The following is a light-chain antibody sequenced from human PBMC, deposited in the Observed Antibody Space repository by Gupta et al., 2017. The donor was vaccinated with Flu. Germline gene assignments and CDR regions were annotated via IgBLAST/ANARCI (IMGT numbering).Light chain of an antibody. CDR3: SSYTGRTTRV. CDR2: EVN. CDR1: SSDTDGFYY. V-gene: IGLV2-14*01. J-gene: IGLJ3*02. Sequence: QSALTQPASVSGSPGQSITIPCTGISSDTDGFYYVSWYQQYPGKGPQLMIYEVNKRPAGIANRFSGSRSGTTASLTISGLQAEDEASYYCSSYTGRTTRVFGGGTRLTV.